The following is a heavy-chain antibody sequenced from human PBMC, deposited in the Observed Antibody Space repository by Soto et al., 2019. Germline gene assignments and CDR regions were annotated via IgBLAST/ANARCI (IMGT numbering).Heavy chain of an antibody. Sequence: EVQLVESGGGLVQPGGSLRLSCAASGFTFSSYWMSWVRQAPGKGLEWVANIKQDGSEKYYVDSVKGRFTISRDNAKNSLYLQMNSLRAEDTAVYYCARDLSYYDSSGPDAFDIWGQGTMVTVSS. J-gene: IGHJ3*02. D-gene: IGHD3-22*01. V-gene: IGHV3-7*01. CDR3: ARDLSYYDSSGPDAFDI. CDR1: GFTFSSYW. CDR2: IKQDGSEK.